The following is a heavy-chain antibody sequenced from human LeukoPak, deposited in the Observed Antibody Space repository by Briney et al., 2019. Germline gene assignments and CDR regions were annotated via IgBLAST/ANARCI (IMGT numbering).Heavy chain of an antibody. Sequence: GGSLRLSCAASGFTFSSYWMHWVRQAPGKGLVWVSRINSDGSSTSYADSVKGRLTISRDNAKNTLYLQMNSLRAEDTAVYYCARELRYFDWLLYDYWGQGTLVTVSS. CDR3: ARELRYFDWLLYDY. J-gene: IGHJ4*02. CDR2: INSDGSST. CDR1: GFTFSSYW. D-gene: IGHD3-9*01. V-gene: IGHV3-74*01.